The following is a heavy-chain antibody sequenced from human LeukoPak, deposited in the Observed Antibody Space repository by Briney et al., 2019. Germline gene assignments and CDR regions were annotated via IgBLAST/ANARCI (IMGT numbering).Heavy chain of an antibody. D-gene: IGHD6-19*01. J-gene: IGHJ5*02. CDR1: GGSFSGYY. CDR3: ASPAIAVAGTSWCDP. V-gene: IGHV4-34*01. Sequence: PSETLSLTCAVYGGSFSGYYWSWIRQPPGKGLEWIGEINHSGSTNYNPSLKSRVTISLDTSKDHVSLKLSSGAAADAAVYYCASPAIAVAGTSWCDPWGQGTLVSVSS. CDR2: INHSGST.